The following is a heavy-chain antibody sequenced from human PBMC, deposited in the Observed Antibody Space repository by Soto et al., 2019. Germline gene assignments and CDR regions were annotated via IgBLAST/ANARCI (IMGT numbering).Heavy chain of an antibody. Sequence: TLRVTDTFVGWSFGDLFCSWLLHNTRKGLEWIGEINHSGSTNYNPSLKSRVTISVDTSKNQFSLKLSSVTAADTAVYYCARGLRYYDSWTGYSPRYYYYPTDLRGQGTPVT. J-gene: IGHJ6*01. CDR3: ARGLRYYDSWTGYSPRYYYYPTDL. CDR1: GWSFGDLF. CDR2: INHSGST. D-gene: IGHD3-9*01. V-gene: IGHV4-34*01.